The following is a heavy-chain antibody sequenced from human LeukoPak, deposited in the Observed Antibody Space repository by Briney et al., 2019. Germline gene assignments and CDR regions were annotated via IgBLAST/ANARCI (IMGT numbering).Heavy chain of an antibody. V-gene: IGHV1-69*06. CDR3: ARDAGDGSYFNWFDP. CDR1: GGTFSSYA. J-gene: IGHJ5*02. CDR2: IIPIFGTA. D-gene: IGHD1-26*01. Sequence: SVKVSCKASGGTFSSYAISWVRQAPGQGLEWMGGIIPIFGTANYAQKFQGRVTITADKSTSTAYMELSSLRSEDTAVYYCARDAGDGSYFNWFDPWGQGTLVTVSS.